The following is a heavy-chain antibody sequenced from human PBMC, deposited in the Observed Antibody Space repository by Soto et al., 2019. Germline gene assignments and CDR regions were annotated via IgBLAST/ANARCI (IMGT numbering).Heavy chain of an antibody. CDR3: VKEAVLRFLVNGGMDV. V-gene: IGHV3-64D*06. CDR1: GFTFSSYA. D-gene: IGHD3-3*01. J-gene: IGHJ6*02. Sequence: VGSLRLSCSASGFTFSSYAMHWVRQAPGKGLEYVSAISSNGGSTYYADSVKGRFTISRDNSKNTLYLQMSSLRAEDTAVYYCVKEAVLRFLVNGGMDVWGQGTTVTVSS. CDR2: ISSNGGST.